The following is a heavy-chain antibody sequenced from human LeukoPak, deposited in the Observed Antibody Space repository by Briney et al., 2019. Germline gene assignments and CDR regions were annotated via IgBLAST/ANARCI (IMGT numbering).Heavy chain of an antibody. D-gene: IGHD6-19*01. CDR2: IKQDGSEK. J-gene: IGHJ4*02. Sequence: GGSLRLSCAASGFTFSSYWMSWVRQAPGKGLEWVANIKQDGSEKYYVDSVKGRFTISRDNAKNSLYLQMNSLRAEDTALYYCAKDESSAVAGTFDYWGQGTLVTVSS. CDR3: AKDESSAVAGTFDY. V-gene: IGHV3-7*03. CDR1: GFTFSSYW.